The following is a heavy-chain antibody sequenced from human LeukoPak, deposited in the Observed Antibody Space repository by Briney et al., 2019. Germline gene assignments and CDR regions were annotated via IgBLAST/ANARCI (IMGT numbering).Heavy chain of an antibody. V-gene: IGHV4-39*01. J-gene: IGHJ4*02. CDR2: MYYSESS. CDR1: GGSISSSSYY. Sequence: SETLSLTCTVSGGSISSSSYYWGWIRQPPGKGLEWIGTMYYSESSYCNPSLKTRVTISVDTSKNQFSLRLSSVTAADTAVYYCARRRAATIDYWGQGTLVTVSS. CDR3: ARRRAATIDY. D-gene: IGHD6-25*01.